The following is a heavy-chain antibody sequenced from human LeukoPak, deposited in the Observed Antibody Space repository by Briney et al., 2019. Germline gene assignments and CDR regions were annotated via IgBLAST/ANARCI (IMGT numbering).Heavy chain of an antibody. CDR3: ARYLGDLDY. Sequence: SETLSLTCTVSGGSMSSSYWSWIRQPPGKGLEWIGYIYYSGSTNYNPSLKSRVTISRDMSKNQFSLKLTSVTAADTAVYYCARYLGDLDYWGQGTLVTVSS. CDR1: GGSMSSSY. J-gene: IGHJ4*02. D-gene: IGHD3-10*01. CDR2: IYYSGST. V-gene: IGHV4-59*08.